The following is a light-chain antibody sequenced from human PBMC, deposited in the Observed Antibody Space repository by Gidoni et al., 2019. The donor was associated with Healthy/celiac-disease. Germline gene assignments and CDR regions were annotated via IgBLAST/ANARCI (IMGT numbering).Light chain of an antibody. CDR2: GAS. V-gene: IGKV3-15*01. Sequence: ELVLTQFPATLSVSPGERATLSCRASQSVSSNLAWYQQKPGQAPRLLIYGASTRATGIPARFSGSGSGTEFTLTISSLQSEDFAVYYCQQYNNWPGTFGQGTKLEIK. CDR3: QQYNNWPGT. CDR1: QSVSSN. J-gene: IGKJ2*01.